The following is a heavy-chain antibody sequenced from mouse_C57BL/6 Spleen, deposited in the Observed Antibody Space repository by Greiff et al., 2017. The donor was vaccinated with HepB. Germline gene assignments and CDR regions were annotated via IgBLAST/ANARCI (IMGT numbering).Heavy chain of an antibody. V-gene: IGHV5-4*01. J-gene: IGHJ1*03. CDR2: ISDGGSYT. CDR3: ARDQV. Sequence: EVQLVESGGGLVKPGGSLKLSCAASGFTFSSYAMSWVRQTPEKRLEWVATISDGGSYTYYPDNVKGRFTISRDNAKNNLYLQMSHLKSEDTAMYYCARDQVWGTGTTVTVSS. CDR1: GFTFSSYA.